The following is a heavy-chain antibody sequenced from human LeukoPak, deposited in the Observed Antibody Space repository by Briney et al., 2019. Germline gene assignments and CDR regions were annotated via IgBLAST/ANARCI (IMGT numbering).Heavy chain of an antibody. CDR1: GGSIGSGDYY. J-gene: IGHJ4*02. CDR2: IYYSGST. Sequence: SQTLSLTXTVSGGSIGSGDYYWSWIRQPPGKGLEWIGYIYYSGSTYYNPSLKSRVTISVDTSKNQFSLKLSSVTAADTAVYYCARGKQQLVYDYFDYWGQGTLVTVSS. D-gene: IGHD6-13*01. CDR3: ARGKQQLVYDYFDY. V-gene: IGHV4-30-4*08.